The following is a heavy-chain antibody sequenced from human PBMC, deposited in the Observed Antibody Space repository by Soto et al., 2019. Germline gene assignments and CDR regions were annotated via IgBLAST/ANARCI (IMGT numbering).Heavy chain of an antibody. Sequence: LRLSCAASGFTFSSYSMNWVRQAPGKGLEWVSSISSSSSYIYYADSVKGRFTISRDNAKNSLYLQMNSLRAEDTAVYYCARGATIFGVVAAVAFDIWGQGTMVTVS. CDR3: ARGATIFGVVAAVAFDI. CDR2: ISSSSSYI. CDR1: GFTFSSYS. V-gene: IGHV3-21*01. D-gene: IGHD3-3*01. J-gene: IGHJ3*02.